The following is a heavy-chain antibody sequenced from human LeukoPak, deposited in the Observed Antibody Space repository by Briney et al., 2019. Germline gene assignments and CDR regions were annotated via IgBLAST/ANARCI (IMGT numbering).Heavy chain of an antibody. D-gene: IGHD6-13*01. CDR3: ARACESSSPGFMDV. Sequence: GGSLRLFCAASGFTFCSYWMSWGRQAPGEGPEWVANIKQDGSEKYYVDSVKGRFTISRDNAKNSLYLQMNSLRAEDTAVYYCARACESSSPGFMDVWGKGTTVTVSS. CDR2: IKQDGSEK. V-gene: IGHV3-7*01. CDR1: GFTFCSYW. J-gene: IGHJ6*03.